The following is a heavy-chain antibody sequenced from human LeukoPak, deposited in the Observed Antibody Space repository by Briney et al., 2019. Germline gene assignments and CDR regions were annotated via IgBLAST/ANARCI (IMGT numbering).Heavy chain of an antibody. CDR2: IDTSGRT. CDR1: GGSISSGSYY. D-gene: IGHD3-22*01. CDR3: ARASYSYDINGWVPFDY. J-gene: IGHJ4*02. V-gene: IGHV4-61*02. Sequence: SETLSLTCTVSGGSISSGSYYWSWIRQPAGKGLEYIGRIDTSGRTKYNPSLKSRVTISGDTSKNQFSLRLSSVTAADTAVYYCARASYSYDINGWVPFDYWGQGTLVTVSS.